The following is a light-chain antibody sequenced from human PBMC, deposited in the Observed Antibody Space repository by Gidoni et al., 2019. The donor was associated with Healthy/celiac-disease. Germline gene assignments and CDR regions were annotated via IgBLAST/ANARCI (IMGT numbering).Light chain of an antibody. CDR1: QSVSSSY. CDR3: QQYGSSPLT. V-gene: IGKV3-20*01. Sequence: EIVLTQSPGTLSFSPGERATLSCRASQSVSSSYLAWYQQKPGQAPSLLIYGASSRATGIPDRFSGSGSGTDITLTISRLEPEDFAVYYCQQYGSSPLTFGGGTKVEIK. J-gene: IGKJ4*01. CDR2: GAS.